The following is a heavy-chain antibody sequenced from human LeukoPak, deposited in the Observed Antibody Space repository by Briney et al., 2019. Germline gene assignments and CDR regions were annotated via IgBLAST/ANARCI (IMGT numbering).Heavy chain of an antibody. J-gene: IGHJ6*03. Sequence: GSLRLSCAASGFTVSSNYMSWVRQPPGKGLEWIGYIYYSGSTNYNPSLKSRVTISVDTSKNQFSLKLSSVTAADTAVYYCARVLGIAGRNYMDVWGKGTTVTVSS. CDR3: ARVLGIAGRNYMDV. CDR2: IYYSGST. CDR1: GFTVSSNY. V-gene: IGHV4-59*02. D-gene: IGHD6-13*01.